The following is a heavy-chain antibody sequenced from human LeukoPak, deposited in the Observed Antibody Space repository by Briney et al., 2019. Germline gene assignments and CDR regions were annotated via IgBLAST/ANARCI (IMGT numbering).Heavy chain of an antibody. V-gene: IGHV3-15*01. J-gene: IGHJ5*02. D-gene: IGHD5-12*01. Sequence: GGSLRLSCAASGFTFDTAWMTWVRQAPGKGLEWVGRIKSETDGGTTDYAAPVKGRFTISRDDSRNTLYLQMNSLKTEDTAVYYCSTPSGAPTTPSPSFGAWGQGALVTVSS. CDR1: GFTFDTAW. CDR3: STPSGAPTTPSPSFGA. CDR2: IKSETDGGTT.